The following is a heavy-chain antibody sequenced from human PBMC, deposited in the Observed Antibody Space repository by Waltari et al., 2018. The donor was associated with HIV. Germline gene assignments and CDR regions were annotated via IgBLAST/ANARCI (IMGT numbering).Heavy chain of an antibody. CDR3: AKGIAVSTTYYYSAMDV. CDR2: INTNTGIP. Sequence: QVQLVQSGSELTKPGASVKVSCKASGYTFTTYAMNWVRQAPGQGLEWMGWINTNTGIPTYAQGFSGRCVFSLDASVRTAYLQISSLESEDTAVYFCAKGIAVSTTYYYSAMDVWGPGTTVAVSS. V-gene: IGHV7-4-1*02. J-gene: IGHJ6*02. CDR1: GYTFTTYA. D-gene: IGHD6-19*01.